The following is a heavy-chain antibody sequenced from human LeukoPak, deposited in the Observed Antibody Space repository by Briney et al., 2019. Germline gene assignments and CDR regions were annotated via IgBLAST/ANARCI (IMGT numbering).Heavy chain of an antibody. CDR2: ISGSGGST. CDR1: GFTFSSYA. V-gene: IGHV3-23*01. Sequence: GGSLRLSCAASGFTFSSYAMSWVRQAPGKGLEWVSAISGSGGSTYYADSVKGRFTISRDNSKHTLYLQMNSLRAEDTAIYYCAKGGADFWSEFDYWGQGTLVTVSS. CDR3: AKGGADFWSEFDY. D-gene: IGHD3-3*01. J-gene: IGHJ4*02.